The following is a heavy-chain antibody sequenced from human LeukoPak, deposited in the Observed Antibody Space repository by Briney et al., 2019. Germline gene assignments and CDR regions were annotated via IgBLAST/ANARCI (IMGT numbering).Heavy chain of an antibody. V-gene: IGHV4-61*02. CDR2: IYTTGGT. CDR1: GVSIAKTFYY. J-gene: IGHJ4*02. Sequence: SETLSLTCTVSGVSIAKTFYYWSWLRQPAGQGLEWIGRIYTTGGTDYNPSLKSRVTISLDTAKNQFSLKMASVSAADTAVYYCARRQEGHDYWGQGTLVTVSS. CDR3: ARRQEGHDY.